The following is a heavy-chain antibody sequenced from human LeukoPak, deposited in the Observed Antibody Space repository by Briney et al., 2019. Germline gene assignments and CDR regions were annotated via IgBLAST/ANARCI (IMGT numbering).Heavy chain of an antibody. CDR2: ISISGSAI. D-gene: IGHD4-11*01. CDR3: CHSLDYYYDMDV. CDR1: GCILCRCE. V-gene: IGHV3-48*03. J-gene: IGHJ6*02. Sequence: GGSLRLSCAACGCILCRCEMMCLRQAPGKGLEWVSYISISGSAIYYADSVKGRFTISRDNAKNSLYLQMNSLRAEDTAVYYCCHSLDYYYDMDVWGQGTTVTVSS.